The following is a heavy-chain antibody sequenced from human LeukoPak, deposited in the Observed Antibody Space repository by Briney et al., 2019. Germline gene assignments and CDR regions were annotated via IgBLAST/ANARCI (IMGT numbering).Heavy chain of an antibody. CDR3: ARYCRRSNWNDGGWFDP. J-gene: IGHJ5*02. D-gene: IGHD1-1*01. Sequence: SVKVSCKASGGTFNSYAISWVRQAPGQGLEWMGGIIPIFGTANYAQKFQGRVTITADKPTTTTYMELSSLRSEDTAVYYCARYCRRSNWNDGGWFDPWGQGTLVTVSS. V-gene: IGHV1-69*06. CDR1: GGTFNSYA. CDR2: IIPIFGTA.